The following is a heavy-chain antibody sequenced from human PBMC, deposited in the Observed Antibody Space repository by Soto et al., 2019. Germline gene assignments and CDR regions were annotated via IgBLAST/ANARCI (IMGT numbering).Heavy chain of an antibody. V-gene: IGHV3-48*01. CDR1: GFTFSSYS. D-gene: IGHD2-2*01. CDR2: ISSSSSTI. Sequence: GGSLRLPCAASGFTFSSYSMNWVRQAPGKGLEWVSYISSSSSTIYYADSVKGRFTISRDNSKNTLYLQMNSLRAEDTAVYYCARGSYCSSTSCYNWFDPWGQGTLVTVSS. J-gene: IGHJ5*02. CDR3: ARGSYCSSTSCYNWFDP.